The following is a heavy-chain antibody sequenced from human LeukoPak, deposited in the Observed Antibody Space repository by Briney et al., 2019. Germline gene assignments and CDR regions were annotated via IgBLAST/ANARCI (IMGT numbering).Heavy chain of an antibody. D-gene: IGHD3-16*01. Sequence: SETLSLTCTVSGGSISSYYWTWIRQPPGKGLEWIGYIYYSGSTNYNPSLKSRVTISVDTSKNQFSLKLTSVTAADTAVYYCARDRLQGGLDYWGQGTVVTVSS. V-gene: IGHV4-59*01. J-gene: IGHJ4*02. CDR3: ARDRLQGGLDY. CDR1: GGSISSYY. CDR2: IYYSGST.